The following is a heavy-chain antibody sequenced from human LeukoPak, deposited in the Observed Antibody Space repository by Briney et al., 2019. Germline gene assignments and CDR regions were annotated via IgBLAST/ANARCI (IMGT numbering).Heavy chain of an antibody. CDR3: IRQTAGATPGD. V-gene: IGHV3-74*01. CDR2: INTDGTAP. J-gene: IGHJ4*02. Sequence: PGGSLRLSCAASGFTFSNYWMHWVRQAPGKGLVWVSRINTDGTAPGYADSVKGRFTISRDNAKNTLFLRMNSLRADDTAVYYCIRQTAGATPGDWGQGTLVIVSS. CDR1: GFTFSNYW. D-gene: IGHD1-26*01.